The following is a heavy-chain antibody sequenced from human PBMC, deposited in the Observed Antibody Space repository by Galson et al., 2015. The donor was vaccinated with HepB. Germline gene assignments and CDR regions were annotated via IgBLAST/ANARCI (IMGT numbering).Heavy chain of an antibody. J-gene: IGHJ3*02. V-gene: IGHV6-1*01. CDR2: TYYRSKWYN. CDR3: AGGTRYCSSTSCYVVSAFDI. Sequence: CAISGDSVSSNGAAWNWIRQSPSRGLEWLGRTYYRSKWYNDYAVSVKSRITINPDTSKNQFSLQLNSVTPEDTAVYYCAGGTRYCSSTSCYVVSAFDIWGQGTMVTVSS. CDR1: GDSVSSNGAA. D-gene: IGHD2-2*01.